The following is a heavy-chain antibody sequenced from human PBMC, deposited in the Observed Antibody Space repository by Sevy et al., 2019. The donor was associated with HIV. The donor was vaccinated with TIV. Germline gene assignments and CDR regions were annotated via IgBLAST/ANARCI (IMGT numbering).Heavy chain of an antibody. CDR2: ISWNSGSI. Sequence: GGSLRLSCAASGFTFDDYAMHWVRQAPGKGLEWVSGISWNSGSIGYADSVKGRFTISRDNAKNSLYLQMNSLRAEDTGLYYCAKDPGCSSSWSFDYWGQGTLVTVSS. V-gene: IGHV3-9*01. D-gene: IGHD6-13*01. J-gene: IGHJ4*02. CDR3: AKDPGCSSSWSFDY. CDR1: GFTFDDYA.